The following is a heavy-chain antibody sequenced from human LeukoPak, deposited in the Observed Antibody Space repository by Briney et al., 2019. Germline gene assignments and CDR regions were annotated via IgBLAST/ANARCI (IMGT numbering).Heavy chain of an antibody. V-gene: IGHV3-53*01. CDR2: IYSDGST. D-gene: IGHD4-23*01. CDR1: GLTVSSTY. CDR3: ARGGWGNAFDI. Sequence: GGSLRLSCAASGLTVSSTYMSWVRQAPGKGLEWGSVIYSDGSTYYADSVKGRFTISRDNSKNTLSLQMNSLRAEDTAVYFCARGGWGNAFDIWGQGTMVTVSS. J-gene: IGHJ3*02.